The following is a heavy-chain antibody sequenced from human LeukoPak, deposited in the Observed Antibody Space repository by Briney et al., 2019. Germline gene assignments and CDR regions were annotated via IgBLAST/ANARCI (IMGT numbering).Heavy chain of an antibody. J-gene: IGHJ6*02. CDR3: ANLIHSSSWTYYYYYYGMDV. V-gene: IGHV1-2*02. CDR2: INPNSGGT. Sequence: GASVKVSCKASGYTFTGYYMHWVRQAPGQGLEWMGWINPNSGGTNYAQKFQGRVTMTRDTSISTAYMELSRLRSDDTAVYYCANLIHSSSWTYYYYYYGMDVWGQGTTVTVSS. CDR1: GYTFTGYY. D-gene: IGHD6-13*01.